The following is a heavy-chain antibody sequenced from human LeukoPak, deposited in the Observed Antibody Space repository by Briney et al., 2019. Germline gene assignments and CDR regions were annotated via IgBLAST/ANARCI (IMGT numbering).Heavy chain of an antibody. J-gene: IGHJ4*02. CDR3: ARDRLGMGY. CDR1: GDTVSSNTAA. D-gene: IGHD7-27*01. V-gene: IGHV6-1*01. Sequence: SQTLSRTCAISGDTVSSNTAAYNWLSLSPSRGLEWLGRTYYRSTWLNDYAPSVRGRITVSPDTSKNQFSLQLNSVTPEDTAVYYCARDRLGMGYWGQGTPVTVSS. CDR2: TYYRSTWLN.